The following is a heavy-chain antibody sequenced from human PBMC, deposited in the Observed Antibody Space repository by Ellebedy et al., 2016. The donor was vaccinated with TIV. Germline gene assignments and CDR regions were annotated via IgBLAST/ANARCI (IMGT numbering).Heavy chain of an antibody. CDR3: ARGRRCTGGSCHLVGD. D-gene: IGHD2-8*02. Sequence: MPSETLSLTCTVSGDSISSRSSYWGWIRQPPGKGLEWIGEISHSEITNYNPSLKSRVSLSVDTSKNQVSLRLSSVTAADTAVYYCARGRRCTGGSCHLVGDWGQGTLVTVSS. V-gene: IGHV4-39*07. CDR2: ISHSEIT. J-gene: IGHJ4*02. CDR1: GDSISSRSSY.